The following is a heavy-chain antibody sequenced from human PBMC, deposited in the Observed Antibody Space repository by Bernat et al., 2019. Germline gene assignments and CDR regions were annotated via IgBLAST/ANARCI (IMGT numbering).Heavy chain of an antibody. CDR2: ISAYNGNT. J-gene: IGHJ5*02. CDR3: ARVDDDIWGSTAPGNWFGP. V-gene: IGHV1-18*01. CDR1: GYTFTSYG. Sequence: QVQLVQSGAEVKKPGASVKVSCKASGYTFTSYGISWVRQAPGQGLEWMGWISAYNGNTNYAQKFQGRVTMTTDTSTSTAYMELRSLRSDDTAVYYCARVDDDIWGSTAPGNWFGPWGQGTLVTVSS. D-gene: IGHD3-16*01.